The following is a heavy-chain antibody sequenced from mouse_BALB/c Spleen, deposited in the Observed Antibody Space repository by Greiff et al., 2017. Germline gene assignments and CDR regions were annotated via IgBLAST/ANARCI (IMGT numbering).Heavy chain of an antibody. J-gene: IGHJ2*01. V-gene: IGHV5-17*02. CDR3: ARSAGFDY. D-gene: IGHD4-1*01. Sequence: VQLQQSGGGLVQPGGSRKLSCAASGFTFSSFGMHWVRQAPEKGLEWVAYISSGSSTIYYADTVKGRFTISRDNPKNTLFLQMTSLRSEDTAMYYCARSAGFDYWGQGTTLTVSS. CDR2: ISSGSSTI. CDR1: GFTFSSFG.